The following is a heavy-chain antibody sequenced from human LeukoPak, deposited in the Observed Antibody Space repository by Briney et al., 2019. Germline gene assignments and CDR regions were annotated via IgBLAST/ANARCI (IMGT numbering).Heavy chain of an antibody. J-gene: IGHJ4*02. Sequence: SQTLSLICAISGDSVSSAYTAWNWIRQSPSRGLEWLGRTYYRSKWYTDYAVSVKSRIIINPDTSKNQFSLQLNSLTPEDTAVYYCARGWGFDFWGQGTLVTVSS. D-gene: IGHD7-27*01. CDR2: TYYRSKWYT. CDR3: ARGWGFDF. V-gene: IGHV6-1*01. CDR1: GDSVSSAYTA.